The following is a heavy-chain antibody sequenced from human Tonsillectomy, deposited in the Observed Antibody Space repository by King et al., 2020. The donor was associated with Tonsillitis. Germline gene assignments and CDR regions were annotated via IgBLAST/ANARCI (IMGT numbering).Heavy chain of an antibody. Sequence: DVQLVESGGGLVKPGGSLRLSCAASGFTFSSYSMNWVRQAPGKGLEWVSSISSSSSYIYYADSVKGRFTISGDNAKNSLYLQMNSLRAEDTAVYYCARDEKTVAALIDYWGQGTLVTVSS. CDR3: ARDEKTVAALIDY. D-gene: IGHD6-19*01. CDR2: ISSSSSYI. CDR1: GFTFSSYS. J-gene: IGHJ4*02. V-gene: IGHV3-21*01.